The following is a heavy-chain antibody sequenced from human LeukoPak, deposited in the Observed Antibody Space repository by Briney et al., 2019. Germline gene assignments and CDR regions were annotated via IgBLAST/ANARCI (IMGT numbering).Heavy chain of an antibody. V-gene: IGHV3-9*03. CDR2: ISWNSGSI. CDR1: GFTFDDYA. CDR3: AKETASGYYLDY. Sequence: GGPLRLSCAASGFTFDDYAMHWVRQAPGKGLEWVSGISWNSGSIGYADSVRGRFTISRDNAKNSLYLQMNSLRAEDMALYYCAKETASGYYLDYWGQGTLVTVSS. J-gene: IGHJ4*02. D-gene: IGHD3-22*01.